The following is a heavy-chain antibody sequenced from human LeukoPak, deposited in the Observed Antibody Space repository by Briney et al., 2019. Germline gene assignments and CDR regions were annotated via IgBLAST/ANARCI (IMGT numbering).Heavy chain of an antibody. CDR1: GYTFTSYG. Sequence: ASVKVSFKSSGYTFTSYGISWVRQAPAQGLEGMGWISAYNGNTNYAQKLQGRVTMTTDTSTSTAYMELRSLRSDDTAVYYCAWSRYYVPFYYMDVWGKGTTVTVSS. J-gene: IGHJ6*03. V-gene: IGHV1-18*01. CDR2: ISAYNGNT. CDR3: AWSRYYVPFYYMDV. D-gene: IGHD3-3*01.